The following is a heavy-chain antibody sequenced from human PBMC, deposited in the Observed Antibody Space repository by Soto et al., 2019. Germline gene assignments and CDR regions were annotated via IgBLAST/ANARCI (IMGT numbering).Heavy chain of an antibody. CDR2: VFDSGST. D-gene: IGHD2-15*01. CDR1: GGSMSGYH. J-gene: IGHJ1*01. V-gene: IGHV4-59*01. CDR3: ASCVNSAGSRLRFLR. Sequence: ASETLSLTCTVSGGSMSGYHWTWIRQSPGKELEFIGSVFDSGSTKSNPSLRSRVAVSMDASKNQFSLTLSSVTATDTAVYYCASCVNSAGSRLRFLRWGQGTLVTLSS.